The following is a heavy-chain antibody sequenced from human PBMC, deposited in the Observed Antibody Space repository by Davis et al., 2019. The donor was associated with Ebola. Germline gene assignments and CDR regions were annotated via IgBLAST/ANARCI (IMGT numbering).Heavy chain of an antibody. CDR2: IYDHST. D-gene: IGHD6-19*01. V-gene: IGHV3-53*05. CDR3: ATTQWLREFDN. Sequence: PGGSLRLSCAVSGFTVSSNHMSWVRQAPGKGLEWVSVIYDHSTAYADSVRGRFIISRDKSNNTLYLEMNSLRVDDTAVYYCATTQWLREFDNWGQGTLVTVSS. J-gene: IGHJ4*02. CDR1: GFTVSSNH.